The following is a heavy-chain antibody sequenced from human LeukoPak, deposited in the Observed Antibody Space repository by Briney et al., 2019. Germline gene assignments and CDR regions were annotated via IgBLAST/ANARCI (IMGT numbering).Heavy chain of an antibody. J-gene: IGHJ4*02. CDR1: GFTFSNYA. Sequence: GGSLRLSCAASGFTFSNYAMTWVRQAPGKVLEWVSTISGSGSSTYYADSVKVRFNISRDNSKNTLSLQMNSLRAEDTATYYCASRAPCRGGTCYGLGYWGQGTLVTVSS. V-gene: IGHV3-23*01. D-gene: IGHD2-15*01. CDR3: ASRAPCRGGTCYGLGY. CDR2: ISGSGSST.